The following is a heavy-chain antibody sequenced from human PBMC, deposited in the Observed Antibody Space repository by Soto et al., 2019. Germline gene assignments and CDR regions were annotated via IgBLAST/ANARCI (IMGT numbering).Heavy chain of an antibody. J-gene: IGHJ4*01. CDR3: ARALDSSGWYALGY. D-gene: IGHD6-19*01. V-gene: IGHV4-61*01. CDR1: GGSVSSGSYY. CDR2: IYYSGST. Sequence: QVQLQESGPGLVKPSETLSLTCTVSGGSVSSGSYYWSWIRQPPGKGLECIGYIYYSGSTNYNPSRKSRVTISIDRSKNEFTLNLSSVTAADTAVYYCARALDSSGWYALGYWGRGTLVTVSA.